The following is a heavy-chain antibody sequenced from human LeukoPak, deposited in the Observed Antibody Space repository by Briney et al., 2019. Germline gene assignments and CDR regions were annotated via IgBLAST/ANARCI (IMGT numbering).Heavy chain of an antibody. Sequence: GGSLRLSCAASGFTFSSYNMHWVRQAPGKGLEWISFISSSSTTIDYADSVKGRFTISRDNAKNSLYLQMNSLRVEDTAVYYCARRLDSWGQGTLVTVSS. V-gene: IGHV3-48*01. CDR1: GFTFSSYN. D-gene: IGHD2-21*01. CDR3: ARRLDS. J-gene: IGHJ4*02. CDR2: ISSSSTTI.